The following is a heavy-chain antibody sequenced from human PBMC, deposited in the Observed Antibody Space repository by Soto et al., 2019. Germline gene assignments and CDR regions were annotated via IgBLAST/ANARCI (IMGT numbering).Heavy chain of an antibody. J-gene: IGHJ3*02. CDR3: ARERAGSGYQPGLYEAFDI. CDR2: ISASNGNT. D-gene: IGHD3-3*01. CDR1: GYTFTSCG. Sequence: ASVKVSCKASGYTFTSCGISWVRQAPGQGLEWMGWISASNGNTNYAQKLQGRVTMTTDTSTSTAYMELRRLRSDDTAVYYCARERAGSGYQPGLYEAFDIWGQGTMVTVSS. V-gene: IGHV1-18*04.